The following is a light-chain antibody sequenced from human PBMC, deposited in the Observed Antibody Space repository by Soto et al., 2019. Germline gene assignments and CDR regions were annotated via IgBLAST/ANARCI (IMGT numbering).Light chain of an antibody. Sequence: EIVLTQSPGTLSLSPGERATLSCRASQSVSSSYLAWYQQKPGQAPRLLIYGASSRATGIPDRFSGSGSGTDFTLTISRLEPEDFAVYYCQQYGSSPRYTFDQGTKVEIK. CDR3: QQYGSSPRYT. V-gene: IGKV3-20*01. CDR2: GAS. CDR1: QSVSSSY. J-gene: IGKJ1*01.